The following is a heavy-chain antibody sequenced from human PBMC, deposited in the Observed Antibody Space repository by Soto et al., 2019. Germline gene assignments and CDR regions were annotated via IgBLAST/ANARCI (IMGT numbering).Heavy chain of an antibody. J-gene: IGHJ6*02. CDR2: LIPIFATA. Sequence: QVQLVQSGAELKKPGSSVQVSCKASGCTFSSYAISWVRQAPGQGLEWMGGLIPIFATATYEKKCQGRVTITADKSTRTAYRELSILISADTGVYYCARYPGYGDYTYYYQSGMDVWGQGTTMTVSS. V-gene: IGHV1-69*06. CDR3: ARYPGYGDYTYYYQSGMDV. CDR1: GCTFSSYA. D-gene: IGHD4-17*01.